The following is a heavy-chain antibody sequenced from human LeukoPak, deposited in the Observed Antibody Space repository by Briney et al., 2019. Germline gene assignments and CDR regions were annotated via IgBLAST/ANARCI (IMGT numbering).Heavy chain of an antibody. Sequence: SETLSLTCTVSGGSISSGGSYWSWIRQHPGKGLEWIGYIYYSGSTYYNPSLKSRVTISVDTSKNQFSLKLSSVTAADTAVYYCARFPMIVVVHDAFDIWGQGTMVTVSS. CDR3: ARFPMIVVVHDAFDI. D-gene: IGHD3-22*01. J-gene: IGHJ3*02. V-gene: IGHV4-31*03. CDR2: IYYSGST. CDR1: GGSISSGGSY.